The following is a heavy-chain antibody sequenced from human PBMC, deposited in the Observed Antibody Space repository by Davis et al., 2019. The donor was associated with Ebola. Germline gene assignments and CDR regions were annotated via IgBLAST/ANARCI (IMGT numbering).Heavy chain of an antibody. CDR3: ARGRGWLRCIDP. V-gene: IGHV4-59*12. CDR1: GGSISSYY. D-gene: IGHD5-12*01. J-gene: IGHJ5*02. Sequence: SETLSLTCTVSGGSISSYYWSWIRQPPGKGLEWIGYIYYSGSTNYNPSLKSRVTISVDTSKNQFSLTLRSVTAADTAVYYCARGRGWLRCIDPWGQGTLVTVSS. CDR2: IYYSGST.